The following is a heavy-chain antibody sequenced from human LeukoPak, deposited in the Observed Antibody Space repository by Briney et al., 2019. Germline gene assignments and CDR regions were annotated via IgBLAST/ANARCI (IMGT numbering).Heavy chain of an antibody. Sequence: GASVKVSXKASGGTFRSYAISWVRQAPGQGLEWIGGIIPIFGTANYAQKFQGRVTITRNTSISTAYMEVSSLRSEDTAVYYCARVSMVTSRWFDPWGQGTLVTVSS. CDR1: GGTFRSYA. V-gene: IGHV1-69*05. CDR2: IIPIFGTA. D-gene: IGHD5-18*01. J-gene: IGHJ5*02. CDR3: ARVSMVTSRWFDP.